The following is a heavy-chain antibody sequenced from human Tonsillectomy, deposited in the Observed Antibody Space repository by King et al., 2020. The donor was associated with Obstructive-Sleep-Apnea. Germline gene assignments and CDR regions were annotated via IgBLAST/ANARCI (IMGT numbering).Heavy chain of an antibody. J-gene: IGHJ4*02. CDR1: GYTFTSYA. D-gene: IGHD3-22*01. V-gene: IGHV1-3*01. Sequence: VQLVQSGAEVKKPGASVKVSCKASGYTFTSYAMHWVRQAPGQRLEWMGWINAGDGNTKYSQKFQGRVTITRDTSASTAYMELSSLRSEDTAVYYCARARYYYDSSGYYYVGPTFDYWGQGTLVTVSS. CDR3: ARARYYYDSSGYYYVGPTFDY. CDR2: INAGDGNT.